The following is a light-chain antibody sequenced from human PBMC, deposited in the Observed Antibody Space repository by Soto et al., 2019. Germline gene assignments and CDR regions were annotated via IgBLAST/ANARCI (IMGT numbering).Light chain of an antibody. CDR2: EVS. Sequence: QSVLTQPPSVSGSPGQLVTISCTGTSSDVGSYNRVSWYQQPPGTAPKLMIYEVSNRPSGVPDRFSGSKSGNTASLTISGLQPEDDADYYCNSYTSSNTYVFGTGTKVTVL. V-gene: IGLV2-18*02. CDR1: SSDVGSYNR. J-gene: IGLJ1*01. CDR3: NSYTSSNTYV.